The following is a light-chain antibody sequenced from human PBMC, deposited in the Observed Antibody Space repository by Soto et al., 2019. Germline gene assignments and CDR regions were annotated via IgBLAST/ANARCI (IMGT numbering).Light chain of an antibody. V-gene: IGKV3-11*01. J-gene: IGKJ4*01. CDR1: QSVNIY. Sequence: EIVMTQSPATLSVSPGERATLSCRASQSVNIYLAWYQQKPGQAPRLLFYDASNRATGIPARFSGSGSGTDFTLTISSLEPEDFAVYYCQQRSNWPPVTFGGGTKVDIK. CDR3: QQRSNWPPVT. CDR2: DAS.